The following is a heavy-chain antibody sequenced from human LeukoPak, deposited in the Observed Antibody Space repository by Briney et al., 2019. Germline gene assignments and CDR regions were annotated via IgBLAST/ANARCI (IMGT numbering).Heavy chain of an antibody. CDR1: GYTFTELS. D-gene: IGHD3-10*01. CDR2: INPSGGST. V-gene: IGHV1-46*01. CDR3: ARAVVRGARNDY. Sequence: ASVKVSCKVSGYTFTELSMHWVRQAPGQGLEWMGIINPSGGSTNYAQTFQGRVTMTRDTSTSTVYMELSSLRSEDTAVYYCARAVVRGARNDYWGQGTLVTVSS. J-gene: IGHJ4*02.